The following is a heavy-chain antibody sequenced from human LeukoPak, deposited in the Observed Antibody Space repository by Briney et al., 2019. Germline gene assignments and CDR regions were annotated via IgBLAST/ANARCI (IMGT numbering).Heavy chain of an antibody. J-gene: IGHJ4*02. D-gene: IGHD3-22*01. CDR3: ARLNYYDSSGYIGTFDY. CDR1: RGSPSSYY. Sequence: SETLSLTCTVSRGSPSSYYWSWIRPPPGEGLGWIGYIYYSGSTNYSPSLKSRVTISVDTSKNQFSLKLSSVTAADTAVYYCARLNYYDSSGYIGTFDYWGQGTLVTVSS. CDR2: IYYSGST. V-gene: IGHV4-59*01.